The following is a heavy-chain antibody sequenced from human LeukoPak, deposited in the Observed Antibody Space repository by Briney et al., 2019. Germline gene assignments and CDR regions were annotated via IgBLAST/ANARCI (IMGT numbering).Heavy chain of an antibody. CDR2: IIPIFGTA. D-gene: IGHD4-23*01. CDR1: GGTFSSYA. Sequence: SVKVSCKASGGTFSSYAISWVRPAPGQGLEWMGGIIPIFGTANYAQKFQGRVTITADESTSTAYMELSSLRSEDTAVYYCARDTLGYGGNSEDDYWGQGTLVTVSS. V-gene: IGHV1-69*01. J-gene: IGHJ4*02. CDR3: ARDTLGYGGNSEDDY.